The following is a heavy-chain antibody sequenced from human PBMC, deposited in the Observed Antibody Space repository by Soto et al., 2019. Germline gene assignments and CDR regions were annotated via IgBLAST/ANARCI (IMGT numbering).Heavy chain of an antibody. D-gene: IGHD4-17*01. CDR2: IIPILGTA. V-gene: IGHV1-69*12. CDR1: GGTFSSYA. CDR3: ARTADHGDWDFDY. J-gene: IGHJ4*02. Sequence: QVQLVQSGAEVKKPGSSVKVSCKASGGTFSSYAISWVRQAPVQGHEWMGGIIPILGTANYAQKFQGRVTITADESTSTAYMEMSSLRSEDTAVYYCARTADHGDWDFDYWGQGTLVNVSS.